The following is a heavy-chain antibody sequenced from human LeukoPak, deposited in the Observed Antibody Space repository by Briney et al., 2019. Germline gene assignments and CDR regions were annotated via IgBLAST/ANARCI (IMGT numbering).Heavy chain of an antibody. CDR3: ARDVHGDYGSGWFDP. D-gene: IGHD4-17*01. CDR1: GGTFNNSA. J-gene: IGHJ5*02. V-gene: IGHV1-69*05. Sequence: ASVKVSCKTSGGTFNNSAISWVRQAPGQGLEWLGGIMPLFGTAGYARKFQGRVTITKDESTRTVYLELTSLTSDDTAVYYCARDVHGDYGSGWFDPWGQGTLVSVPS. CDR2: IMPLFGTA.